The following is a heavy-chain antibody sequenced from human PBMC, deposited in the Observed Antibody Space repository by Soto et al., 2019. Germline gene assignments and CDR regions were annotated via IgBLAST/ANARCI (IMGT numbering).Heavy chain of an antibody. Sequence: GGSLRLSCAASGFTFSSYGMHWVRQAPGKGLEWVAVISYDGSNKYYADSVKGRFTIPRDNSKNTLYLQMNSLRAEDTAVYYCAKERSESSPSNYYYYYGMDVWGQGTTVTVSS. V-gene: IGHV3-30*18. D-gene: IGHD3-3*01. CDR3: AKERSESSPSNYYYYYGMDV. CDR2: ISYDGSNK. CDR1: GFTFSSYG. J-gene: IGHJ6*02.